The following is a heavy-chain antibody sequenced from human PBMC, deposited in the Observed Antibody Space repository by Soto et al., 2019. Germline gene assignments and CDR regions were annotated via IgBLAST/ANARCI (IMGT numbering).Heavy chain of an antibody. J-gene: IGHJ4*02. Sequence: GGSLRLSCAASGFTFSSYAMSWVRQAPGNGLEWVSAISGSGGSTYYADSVKGRFTISRDNSKNTLYPQMNSLRAEDTAVYYCAMGQQLDYFDYWGQGTLVTVSS. CDR1: GFTFSSYA. CDR2: ISGSGGST. V-gene: IGHV3-23*01. CDR3: AMGQQLDYFDY. D-gene: IGHD6-13*01.